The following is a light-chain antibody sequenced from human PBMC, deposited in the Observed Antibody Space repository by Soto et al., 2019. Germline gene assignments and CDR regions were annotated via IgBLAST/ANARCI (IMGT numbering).Light chain of an antibody. CDR1: QSVSSY. V-gene: IGKV3-11*01. Sequence: EIVLTQSPATLSLSPGERATLSCRASQSVSSYFAWYQQKPGQAPRLLIYDASNRATGIPDRFSGSGSGTDFSLTISSLEPEDFAVYYCQQRSNWPLTFGGGTMVEIK. CDR2: DAS. CDR3: QQRSNWPLT. J-gene: IGKJ4*01.